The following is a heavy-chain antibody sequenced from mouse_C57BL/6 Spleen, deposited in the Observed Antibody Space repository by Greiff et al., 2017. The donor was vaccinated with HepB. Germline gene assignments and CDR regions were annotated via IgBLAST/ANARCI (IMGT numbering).Heavy chain of an antibody. CDR3: ATPGSSYAMDY. CDR2: IYPGSGST. CDR1: GYTFTSYW. Sequence: VQLLQPGAELVKPGASVKMSCKASGYTFTSYWITWVKQRPGQGLEWIGDIYPGSGSTNYNEKFKSKATLTVDTSSSTAYMQLSSLTSEDSAVYYCATPGSSYAMDYWGQGTSVTVSS. V-gene: IGHV1-55*01. D-gene: IGHD1-1*01. J-gene: IGHJ4*01.